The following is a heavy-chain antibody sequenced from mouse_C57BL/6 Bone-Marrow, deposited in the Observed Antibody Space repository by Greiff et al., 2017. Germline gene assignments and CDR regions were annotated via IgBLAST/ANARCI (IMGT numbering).Heavy chain of an antibody. CDR1: GYTFTSYD. V-gene: IGHV1-85*01. J-gene: IGHJ1*03. CDR3: ARLEFDGSSGDWYFDV. Sequence: VHLVESGPELVKPGASVKLSCKASGYTFTSYDINWVKQRPGQGLEWIGWIYPRDGSTKYNEKFKGKAILTVDTSSSTAYMELHRLTTEDSAVYFCARLEFDGSSGDWYFDVWGTGTTVTVSS. D-gene: IGHD1-1*01. CDR2: IYPRDGST.